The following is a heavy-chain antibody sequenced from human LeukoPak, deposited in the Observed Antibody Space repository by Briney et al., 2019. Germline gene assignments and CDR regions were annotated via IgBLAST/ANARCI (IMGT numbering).Heavy chain of an antibody. Sequence: SEPLSLTCAVSDDSFSSHYWTWIRQPTGKGLEWIGYISYIGSTNYNPSLKSRVTISIDTSKNQFSLKLSSVTAADTAVYYCARDLVTVTKGFDIWGQGTMVSVSS. CDR2: ISYIGST. CDR1: DDSFSSHY. D-gene: IGHD4-17*01. J-gene: IGHJ3*02. CDR3: ARDLVTVTKGFDI. V-gene: IGHV4-59*11.